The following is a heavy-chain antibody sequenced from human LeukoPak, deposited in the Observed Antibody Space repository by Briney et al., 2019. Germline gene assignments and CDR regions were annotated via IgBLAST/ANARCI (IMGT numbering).Heavy chain of an antibody. V-gene: IGHV1-2*02. CDR2: INPNSGGT. CDR1: GYTFTGYY. Sequence: ASVKVSCKASGYTFTGYYMHWVRQAPGQGLEWMGWINPNSGGTNYAQKFQGRVTMTRDTSISTAYMELSRLRSDDTAVYYCARILNRDCQNWEFDYGGQGPLLTSPQ. J-gene: IGHJ4*02. CDR3: ARILNRDCQNWEFDY. D-gene: IGHD3-9*01.